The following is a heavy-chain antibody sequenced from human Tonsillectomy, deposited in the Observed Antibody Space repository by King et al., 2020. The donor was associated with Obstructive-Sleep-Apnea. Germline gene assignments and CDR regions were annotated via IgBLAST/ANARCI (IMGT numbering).Heavy chain of an antibody. V-gene: IGHV3-23*04. CDR3: AKDSMDYDTLTGPVDY. CDR2: ISGSGRST. J-gene: IGHJ4*02. CDR1: GFTFSTYA. D-gene: IGHD3-9*01. Sequence: VQLVESGGGLVQPGGSLRLSCAASGFTFSTYAMSWVRQAPGKGLEWGSGISGSGRSTYYADSVKGRFTISRDSSKNTLYLQMNSLRAEDTAIYYCAKDSMDYDTLTGPVDYWGQGTLVTVSS.